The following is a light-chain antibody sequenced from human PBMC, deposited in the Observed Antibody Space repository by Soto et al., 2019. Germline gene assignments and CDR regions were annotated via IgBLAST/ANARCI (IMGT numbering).Light chain of an antibody. CDR3: QQYGSSPRT. CDR1: ESVSNSY. J-gene: IGKJ2*01. V-gene: IGKV3-20*01. Sequence: EVVLTQSPGTLSLSPGERATLSCRASESVSNSYLAWYQQKPGKAPRLLIYGASSRATGIPDRFSCSGSGTDFTLTISRLEPEDLAVYYCQQYGSSPRTFGQGTKLEI. CDR2: GAS.